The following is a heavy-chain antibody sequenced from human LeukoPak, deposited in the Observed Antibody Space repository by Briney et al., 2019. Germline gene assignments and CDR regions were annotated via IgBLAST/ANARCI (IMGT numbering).Heavy chain of an antibody. V-gene: IGHV3-7*03. Sequence: GGSLRLSCAASGFALSSHWMTWVRQVPGRGPEWVANVNRDGSETYYLDSVKGRFTISKDNAKNSLYLQMNSLRAEDTALYHCARNNAMDVWGQGTTVIVSS. D-gene: IGHD2-8*01. CDR3: ARNNAMDV. CDR2: VNRDGSET. J-gene: IGHJ6*02. CDR1: GFALSSHW.